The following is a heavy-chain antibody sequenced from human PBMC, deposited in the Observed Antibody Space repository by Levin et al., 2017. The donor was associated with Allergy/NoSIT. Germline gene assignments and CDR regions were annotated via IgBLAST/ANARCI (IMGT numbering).Heavy chain of an antibody. Sequence: GGSLRLSCAASGFTFSSYSMNWVRQAPGKGLEWVSSISSSCIYLYYAYSFPFRFTISRDNAKNSLYLQINSLRAEDTAVYYCAPLIDYGDYEGWGQGTLVTVSS. CDR2: ISSSCIYL. CDR3: APLIDYGDYEG. CDR1: GFTFSSYS. V-gene: IGHV3-21*01. J-gene: IGHJ4*02. D-gene: IGHD4-17*01.